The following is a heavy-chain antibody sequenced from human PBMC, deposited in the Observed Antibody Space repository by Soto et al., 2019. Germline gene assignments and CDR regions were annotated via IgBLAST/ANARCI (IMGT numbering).Heavy chain of an antibody. D-gene: IGHD3-22*01. CDR2: ISYNGGTK. CDR3: ARGVYYYDSSGCYAFDI. CDR1: WFTFNSFC. V-gene: IGHV3-30*03. Sequence: GGSPKLSCAGPWFTFNSFCMNWVRPGSAQGLGWVAVISYNGGTKYHADSVKGRFIISRDNSKNTLYLQMNSLRAEDTAVYYCARGVYYYDSSGCYAFDIWGQGTMVTVSS. J-gene: IGHJ3*02.